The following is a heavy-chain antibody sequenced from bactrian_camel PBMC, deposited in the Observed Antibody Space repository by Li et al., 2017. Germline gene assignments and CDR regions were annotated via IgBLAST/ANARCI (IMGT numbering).Heavy chain of an antibody. CDR2: IARDGGTT. CDR1: GFKSYY. J-gene: IGHJ7*01. V-gene: IGHV3S31*01. Sequence: VQLVESGGGLVQPGGSLRLSCVVSGFKSYYMSWVRQAPGKGPEWVSSIARDGGTTYYADAKKGRFTISRDNAKNTLYLQMNSLNTEDTAIYYCTRDVAGNYYGLDYWGKGTQVTVS. D-gene: IGHD6*01.